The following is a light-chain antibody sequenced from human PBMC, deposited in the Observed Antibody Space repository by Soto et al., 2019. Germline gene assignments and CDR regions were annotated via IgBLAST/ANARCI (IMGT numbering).Light chain of an antibody. J-gene: IGKJ1*01. CDR1: QSVSSD. V-gene: IGKV3-15*01. CDR3: QQYNNWPQT. Sequence: EIVLTQSPATLSLSPGERATFSCRASQSVSSDLAWYQQKPGQAPRLLIYDASTRATGIPARFSGSGSGTDFTLTISGLQSEDFAVYYCQQYNNWPQTFGQGTKVDI. CDR2: DAS.